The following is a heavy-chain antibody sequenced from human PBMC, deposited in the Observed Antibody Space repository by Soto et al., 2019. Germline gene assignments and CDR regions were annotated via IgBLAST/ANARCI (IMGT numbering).Heavy chain of an antibody. V-gene: IGHV1-8*01. CDR3: AAGDYYDSSGYFGPHLYHYYGMDV. CDR2: MNPNSGNT. J-gene: IGHJ6*02. CDR1: GYTFTSYD. Sequence: ASVKVSCKTSGYTFTSYDINWVRQATGQGLEWMGWMNPNSGNTNYAQKFQERVTITRDMSTSTAYMELSSLRSEDTAVYYCAAGDYYDSSGYFGPHLYHYYGMDVWGQGTTVTVSS. D-gene: IGHD3-22*01.